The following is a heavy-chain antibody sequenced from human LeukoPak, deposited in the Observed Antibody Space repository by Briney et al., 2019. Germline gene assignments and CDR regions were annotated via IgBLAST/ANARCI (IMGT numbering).Heavy chain of an antibody. Sequence: ASVKVSCKASGGTFSSYAISWVRQAPGQGLEWMGGIIPIFGTANYAQKFQGRVTITADESTSTAYMELSSLRSEDTAVYYCASDYGDYVPHYWGQGTLVTVSS. CDR3: ASDYGDYVPHY. J-gene: IGHJ4*02. CDR2: IIPIFGTA. D-gene: IGHD4-17*01. V-gene: IGHV1-69*13. CDR1: GGTFSSYA.